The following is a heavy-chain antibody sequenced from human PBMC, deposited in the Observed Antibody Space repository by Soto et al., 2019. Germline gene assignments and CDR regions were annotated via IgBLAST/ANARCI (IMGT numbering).Heavy chain of an antibody. CDR2: ISAYNGNT. D-gene: IGHD5-18*01. J-gene: IGHJ1*01. CDR3: ARDPGSSYGPDNFQQ. Sequence: QVQLVQSGAEVKKPGASVKVSCKASGYTFTSYGISWVRQAPGQGLEWMGWISAYNGNTNYAQKLQGRVTMTTDTSTSTANMELRSLRSHDTAVYYCARDPGSSYGPDNFQQWGQGTLVPVSS. CDR1: GYTFTSYG. V-gene: IGHV1-18*01.